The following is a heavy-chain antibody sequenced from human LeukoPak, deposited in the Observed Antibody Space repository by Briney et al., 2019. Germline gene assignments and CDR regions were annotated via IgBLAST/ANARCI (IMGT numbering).Heavy chain of an antibody. Sequence: GGSLRLSCAASGFIFSDYYMSWICQAPGKGLEFVSNISRSSSFTNYADSVKGRFPISRDTSKNTLYLQMNSLRVEDTAVYYCARGSRGSGSYRWGQGTLVTVSS. V-gene: IGHV3-11*06. J-gene: IGHJ4*02. CDR2: ISRSSSFT. CDR3: ARGSRGSGSYR. D-gene: IGHD3-10*01. CDR1: GFIFSDYY.